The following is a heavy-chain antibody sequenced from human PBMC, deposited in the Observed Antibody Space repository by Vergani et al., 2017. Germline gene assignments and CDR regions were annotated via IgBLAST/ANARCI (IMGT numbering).Heavy chain of an antibody. CDR3: ARGDCSGGSCYSASVGFDP. CDR2: IYYSGST. J-gene: IGHJ5*02. V-gene: IGHV4-31*03. D-gene: IGHD2-15*01. Sequence: QVQLQESGPGLVKPSQTLSLTCTVSGGSISSGGYYWSWIRQHPGKGLEWIGYIYYSGSTYYNPSLKSRVTISVDTSKNQFSLKLSSVTAADTAVYYWARGDCSGGSCYSASVGFDPWGQGTLVTVSS. CDR1: GGSISSGGYY.